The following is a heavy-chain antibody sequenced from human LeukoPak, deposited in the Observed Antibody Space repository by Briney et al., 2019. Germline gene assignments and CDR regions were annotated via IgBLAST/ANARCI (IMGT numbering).Heavy chain of an antibody. D-gene: IGHD2-15*01. CDR2: ISYDGSNK. CDR3: ARAYCSGGSCYSGDLFDY. J-gene: IGHJ4*02. CDR1: GFTFSSYA. Sequence: GGSLRLSCAASGFTFSSYAMHWVRQAPGKRLEWVAGISYDGSNKYYADSVKGRFTISRDNSKNTLYLQMNSLRAGDTAVYYCARAYCSGGSCYSGDLFDYWGQGTLVTVSS. V-gene: IGHV3-30-3*01.